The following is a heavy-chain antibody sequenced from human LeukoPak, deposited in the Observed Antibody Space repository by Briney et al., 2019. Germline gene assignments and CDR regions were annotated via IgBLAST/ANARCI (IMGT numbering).Heavy chain of an antibody. CDR3: ARGRVRRITTFGSYSYMDV. CDR2: IKHSGST. CDR1: GASSRGYY. J-gene: IGHJ6*03. D-gene: IGHD3-3*01. Sequence: PSETLSLTCALYGASSRGYYSSWIREPPGKGLEWIAEIKHSGSTNYNPSIKSRVTISVDTSKNQFSLKLSSVNPAVTAVYYCARGRVRRITTFGSYSYMDVWGKGTTVTVSS. V-gene: IGHV4-34*01.